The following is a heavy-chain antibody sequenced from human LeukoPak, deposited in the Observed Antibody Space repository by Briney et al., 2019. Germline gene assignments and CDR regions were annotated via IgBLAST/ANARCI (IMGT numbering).Heavy chain of an antibody. J-gene: IGHJ6*03. CDR3: ARSGGAARFRSGAYYYYYYMDV. CDR2: MNPNSGNT. D-gene: IGHD6-6*01. V-gene: IGHV1-8*01. CDR1: AYTFTSYD. Sequence: GASVKVSCNASAYTFTSYDINWVRQATGQGLEWMGWMNPNSGNTGYAQKFQGRVTMTRNTSISTAYMELSSLRSEDTAVYYCARSGGAARFRSGAYYYYYYMDVWGKGTTVTVSS.